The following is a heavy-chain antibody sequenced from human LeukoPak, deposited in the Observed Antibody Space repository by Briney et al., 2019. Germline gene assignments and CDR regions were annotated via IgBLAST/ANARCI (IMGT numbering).Heavy chain of an antibody. V-gene: IGHV1-18*01. Sequence: ASVKVSCKASGYTFTSYGISWVRQAPGQGLEWMGWISAYNGNTNYAQKFQGRVTITADKSTSTAYMELSSLRSEDTAVYYCARVVLRCSGGSCDVESIPFDPWGQGTLVTVSS. D-gene: IGHD2-15*01. CDR2: ISAYNGNT. J-gene: IGHJ5*02. CDR1: GYTFTSYG. CDR3: ARVVLRCSGGSCDVESIPFDP.